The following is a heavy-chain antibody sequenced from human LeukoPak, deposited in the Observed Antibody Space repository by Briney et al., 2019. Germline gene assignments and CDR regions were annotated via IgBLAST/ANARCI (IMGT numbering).Heavy chain of an antibody. V-gene: IGHV3-23*01. CDR2: IGGGGSDT. J-gene: IGHJ3*02. D-gene: IGHD3-9*01. Sequence: PGGSLRLSCAVAGLNFWSTGMGWVRQAPGKGLEWVAAIGGGGSDTKYTDSVKGRFTIFRDISKNTLYLQMNSLRADDTAVYFCAKDIFHWAFDIWGQGTVVTVSS. CDR1: GLNFWSTG. CDR3: AKDIFHWAFDI.